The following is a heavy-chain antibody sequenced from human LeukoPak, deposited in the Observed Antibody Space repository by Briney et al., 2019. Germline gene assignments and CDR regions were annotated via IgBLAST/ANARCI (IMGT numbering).Heavy chain of an antibody. Sequence: SETLSLTCAVYGGSFSGYYWSWIRQPPGKGLEWIGEINHSGSTNYNPSLKSRVTISVDTSKNQFSLKLTSVTAADTAVYYCARDGDGYPWGPGTLVTVSS. CDR3: ARDGDGYP. D-gene: IGHD5-24*01. V-gene: IGHV4-34*01. CDR1: GGSFSGYY. J-gene: IGHJ5*02. CDR2: INHSGST.